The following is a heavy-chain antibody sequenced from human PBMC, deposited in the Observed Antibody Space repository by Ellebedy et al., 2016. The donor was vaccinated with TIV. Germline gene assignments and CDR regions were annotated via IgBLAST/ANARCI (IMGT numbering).Heavy chain of an antibody. CDR3: ARRYFDWLWPDF. J-gene: IGHJ4*02. D-gene: IGHD3-9*01. CDR2: IIPIFGTT. CDR1: GGTFSRYA. Sequence: SVKVSCXASGGTFSRYAISWVRQAPGQGLEWMGGIIPIFGTTKYAQKFQGRVTITADESTSTAYMELSSLRSEDTAVYYCARRYFDWLWPDFWGQGTLVTVSS. V-gene: IGHV1-69*13.